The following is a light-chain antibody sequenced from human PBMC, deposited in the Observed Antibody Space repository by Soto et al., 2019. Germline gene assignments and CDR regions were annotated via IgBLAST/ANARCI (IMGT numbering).Light chain of an antibody. CDR1: QSVSNKY. Sequence: EIVLTQYPGTLSWSPGERATLSCRASQSVSNKYLDCYQQKPGQAPRLLICGASNMATGIPKRFSGSGSGTDFTLTISRLQTEDFAVYYCQQYGYSPWTFGHGTQVDIK. V-gene: IGKV3-20*01. CDR3: QQYGYSPWT. J-gene: IGKJ1*01. CDR2: GAS.